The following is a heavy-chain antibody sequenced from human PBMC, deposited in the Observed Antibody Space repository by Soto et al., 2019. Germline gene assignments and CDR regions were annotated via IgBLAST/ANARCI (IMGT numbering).Heavy chain of an antibody. CDR3: ARGLECRGYCLDKPTWFGP. D-gene: IGHD2-15*01. CDR1: GGTFSTYT. V-gene: IGHV1-69*06. CDR2: IIPIFGTP. Sequence: ASVKVSCKASGGTFSTYTFSWVRQAPGQGLEWMGRIIPIFGTPYYAQKFQGRVTITADKSTSTVYMELSSLGSDDTAVYFCARGLECRGYCLDKPTWFGPWGQGTLVTVSS. J-gene: IGHJ5*02.